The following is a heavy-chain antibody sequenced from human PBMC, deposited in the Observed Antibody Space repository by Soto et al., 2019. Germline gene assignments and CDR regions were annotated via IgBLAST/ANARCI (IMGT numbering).Heavy chain of an antibody. V-gene: IGHV3-66*01. CDR3: ASLLVYGDYGFGAFDI. D-gene: IGHD4-17*01. CDR2: IYSGGST. Sequence: EVQLVESGGGLVQPGGSLRLSCAASGFTVSSNYMSWVRQAPGKGLEWVSVIYSGGSTDYADSVKGRFTISRDNSKNTLYLQMNSLRAEDTAVYYCASLLVYGDYGFGAFDIWGQGTMVTVSS. J-gene: IGHJ3*02. CDR1: GFTVSSNY.